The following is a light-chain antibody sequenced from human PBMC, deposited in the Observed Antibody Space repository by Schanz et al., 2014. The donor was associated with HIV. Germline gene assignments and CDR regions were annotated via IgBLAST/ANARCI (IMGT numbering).Light chain of an antibody. CDR3: ALHPRDNTYA. Sequence: QSALTQPASVSGSPGQSITISCSRTDSDDDFYYYLSWYQQHPGKAPRLIIFDVTHRPSGVSYRFSGSKSGNSASLTISGLQAEDEADYFCALHPRDNTYAFGPGTKLTVL. CDR1: DSDDDFYYY. CDR2: DVT. J-gene: IGLJ1*01. V-gene: IGLV2-14*01.